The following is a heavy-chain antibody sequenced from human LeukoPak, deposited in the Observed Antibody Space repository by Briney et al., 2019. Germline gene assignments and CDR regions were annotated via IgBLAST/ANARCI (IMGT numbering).Heavy chain of an antibody. CDR1: GFTFSSYA. Sequence: GGSLRLSCAASGFTFSSYAMHWVRRAPGKGLEWVAVISYDGSNKYYADSVKGRFTISRDNSKNTLYLQMNSLRAEDTGVYYCANRISGSSSWGQGTLVTVSS. CDR3: ANRISGSSS. V-gene: IGHV3-30*04. D-gene: IGHD3-10*01. CDR2: ISYDGSNK. J-gene: IGHJ5*02.